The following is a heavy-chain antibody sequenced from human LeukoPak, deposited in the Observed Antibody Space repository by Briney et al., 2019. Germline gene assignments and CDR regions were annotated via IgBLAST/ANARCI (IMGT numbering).Heavy chain of an antibody. CDR3: ARDQDIVATGWFDP. V-gene: IGHV4-59*01. CDR2: IYYSGST. Sequence: PSETLSLTCTSCGSSISSYYWSWIRQPPGKGLEWIGYIYYSGSTNYNPSLKSRVTISIDTSKNQFSLKLSSVTAADTAVYYCARDQDIVATGWFDPWGQGTLVTVSS. D-gene: IGHD5-12*01. J-gene: IGHJ5*02. CDR1: GSSISSYY.